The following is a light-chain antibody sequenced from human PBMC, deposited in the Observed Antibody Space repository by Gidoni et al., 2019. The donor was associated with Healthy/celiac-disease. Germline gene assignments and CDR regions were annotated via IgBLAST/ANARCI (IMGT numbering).Light chain of an antibody. CDR2: GAS. Sequence: EIVLTQSPGTLSLSPGERATLSCRASQSVSSSYLAWYQQKPGQAPRLLIYGASSRATGIPDRFSGSGSGTDFTLTISRLEPEDFAVYYCQQYGSSPLFPFGPXTKVDIK. CDR1: QSVSSSY. CDR3: QQYGSSPLFP. V-gene: IGKV3-20*01. J-gene: IGKJ3*01.